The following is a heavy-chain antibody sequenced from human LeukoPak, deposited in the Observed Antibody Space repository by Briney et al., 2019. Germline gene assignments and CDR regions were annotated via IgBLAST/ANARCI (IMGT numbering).Heavy chain of an antibody. CDR2: MNPNNGNT. V-gene: IGHV1-8*01. D-gene: IGHD6-13*01. CDR1: GYTFTSYD. J-gene: IGHJ6*02. Sequence: APVKVSCKASGYTFTSYDINWERQATGQGLEWMGWMNPNNGNTGYAQKFQGRVTMTRSTSISTAYMELSSLRSEDTAVYYCARLASSSWPLYYYYGMDVWGQGTMVTVSS. CDR3: ARLASSSWPLYYYYGMDV.